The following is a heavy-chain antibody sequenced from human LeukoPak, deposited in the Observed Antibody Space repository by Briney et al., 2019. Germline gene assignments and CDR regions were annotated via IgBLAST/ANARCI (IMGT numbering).Heavy chain of an antibody. CDR2: IYRSGGT. CDR1: GDSVGSSASGNR. CDR3: VRDLDDGNYALAY. Sequence: SGTLSLTCAVSGDSVGSSASGNRRWNWVHQPPGKTLEWIGEIYRSGGTHSNPSLRRRVTMSLDRSKNQLTLNVRSVTAADTAVYYCVRDLDDGNYALAYWGQGTLVTVSS. D-gene: IGHD4-17*01. V-gene: IGHV4-4*02. J-gene: IGHJ4*02.